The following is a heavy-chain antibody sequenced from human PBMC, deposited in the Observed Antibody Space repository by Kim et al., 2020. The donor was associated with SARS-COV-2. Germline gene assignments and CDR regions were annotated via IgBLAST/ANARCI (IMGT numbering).Heavy chain of an antibody. CDR2: ISGSAERT. CDR3: AKDLADGYRLGYFDN. J-gene: IGHJ4*02. V-gene: IGHV3-23*01. CDR1: GFTFGAYA. D-gene: IGHD5-18*01. Sequence: GGSLRLSCAASGFTFGAYAMSWVRQAPGKGPEWVSVISGSAERTHYADSVKGRFTISRDNSKYILYLQMNSLRPEDTAVYYCAKDLADGYRLGYFDNWGQGTLVSVYS.